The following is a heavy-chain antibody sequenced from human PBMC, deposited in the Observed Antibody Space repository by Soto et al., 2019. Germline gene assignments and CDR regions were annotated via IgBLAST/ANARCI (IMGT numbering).Heavy chain of an antibody. CDR1: GFTFSSYA. J-gene: IGHJ4*02. Sequence: GGSLRLSCAASGFTFSSYAMSWVRQAPGKGLEWVSAISGSGGSTYYADSVKGRFTISRDNSKNTLYLQMNSLRAEDTAVYFCAKDPGYSFPGGYFDDWGQGTLVTVSS. V-gene: IGHV3-23*01. CDR2: ISGSGGST. D-gene: IGHD5-18*01. CDR3: AKDPGYSFPGGYFDD.